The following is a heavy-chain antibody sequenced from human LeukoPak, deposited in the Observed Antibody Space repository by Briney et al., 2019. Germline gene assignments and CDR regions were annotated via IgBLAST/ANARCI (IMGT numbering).Heavy chain of an antibody. CDR1: GFTFSTYA. D-gene: IGHD2-2*01. Sequence: GGSLRLSCALSGFTFSTYAMRRGRQASGKGLEWVSARSDSGAYTYSAYSVKGRFTISRDESKSTVYLQMNSVRTEDTAVYYCAKEGGYCDSPSCPRRIASWGQGTLVTVSS. J-gene: IGHJ4*02. CDR2: RSDSGAYT. CDR3: AKEGGYCDSPSCPRRIAS. V-gene: IGHV3-23*01.